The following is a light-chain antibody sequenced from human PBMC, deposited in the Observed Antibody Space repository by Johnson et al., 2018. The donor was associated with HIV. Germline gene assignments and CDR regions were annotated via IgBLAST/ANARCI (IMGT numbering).Light chain of an antibody. J-gene: IGLJ1*01. CDR2: DNN. Sequence: QSVFTQPPSVSAAPGQKVTISCSGSSSNIGNNYVSWYQQLPGTAPKLLIYDNNKRPSGIPDRFSGSKSGTSATLGITVPQTGDEADYYCGTWDSSLSVYVFGTGTKVTVL. CDR1: SSNIGNNY. V-gene: IGLV1-51*01. CDR3: GTWDSSLSVYV.